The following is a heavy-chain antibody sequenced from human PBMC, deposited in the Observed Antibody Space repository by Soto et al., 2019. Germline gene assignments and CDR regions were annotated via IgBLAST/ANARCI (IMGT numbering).Heavy chain of an antibody. J-gene: IGHJ4*02. CDR3: AKSLSASPNYFFDS. Sequence: GGSLRLSCAASGFPFSSYAMTWVRQAPGKGLEWVSGISGSGTITYDADSVKGRFTISRDKSKNTLYLQMNSLRADDTAVYYCAKSLSASPNYFFDSWGRGTLVTVSS. CDR1: GFPFSSYA. V-gene: IGHV3-23*01. CDR2: ISGSGTIT. D-gene: IGHD1-1*01.